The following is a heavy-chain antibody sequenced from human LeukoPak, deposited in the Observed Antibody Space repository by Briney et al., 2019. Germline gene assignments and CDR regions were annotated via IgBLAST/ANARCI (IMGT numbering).Heavy chain of an antibody. V-gene: IGHV3-9*01. D-gene: IGHD4-11*01. CDR1: GFTFDDYA. J-gene: IGHJ3*02. CDR3: VKDRSAVILFDGLDI. CDR2: ISWNSNSI. Sequence: PGRSLRLSCAASGFTFDDYAMHWVRQAPGKGLEWVSGISWNSNSIGYADSVKGRFTISRDNAKNSLYVQMNSLRAEDTALYYCVKDRSAVILFDGLDIWGQGTMVTVSS.